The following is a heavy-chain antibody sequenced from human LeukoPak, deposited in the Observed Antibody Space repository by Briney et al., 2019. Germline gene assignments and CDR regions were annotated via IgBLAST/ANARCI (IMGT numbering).Heavy chain of an antibody. Sequence: GGSLRLSCAASGFTFSSYGMHWVRQAPGKGLEWVAVIWYDGSNKYYADSVKGRFTISGDNSKNTLYLQMNSLRAEDTAVYYCKSQLVNFDYWGQGTLVTVSS. CDR3: KSQLVNFDY. V-gene: IGHV3-33*01. CDR1: GFTFSSYG. CDR2: IWYDGSNK. J-gene: IGHJ4*02. D-gene: IGHD6-6*01.